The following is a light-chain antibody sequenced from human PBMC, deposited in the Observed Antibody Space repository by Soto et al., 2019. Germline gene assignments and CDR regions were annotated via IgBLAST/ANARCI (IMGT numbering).Light chain of an antibody. Sequence: EIVMTQSPATLSVSPGERATLSCRASQSVSSNLAWYQQKPGQAPRLLIYGASTRATGIPARFSGSGSGTECTLTLSSLQSEDFAVYYCQQYNNWPATFGQGTKLEIK. CDR3: QQYNNWPAT. J-gene: IGKJ2*01. CDR1: QSVSSN. V-gene: IGKV3-15*01. CDR2: GAS.